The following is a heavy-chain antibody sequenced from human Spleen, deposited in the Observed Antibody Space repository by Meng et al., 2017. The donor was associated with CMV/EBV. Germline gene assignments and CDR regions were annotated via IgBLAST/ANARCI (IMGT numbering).Heavy chain of an antibody. CDR1: GYSFTRNW. D-gene: IGHD7-27*01. CDR2: IYLADSDT. CDR3: AKLGLTDNAFDT. V-gene: IGHV5-51*01. Sequence: GGSLRLSCKGSGYSFTRNWIGWVRQLPGKGLEWMGIIYLADSDTRYSPSFQGQVTISADKSINTAHLQWRSLKASDTAMYYCAKLGLTDNAFDTWGQGTMVTVSS. J-gene: IGHJ3*02.